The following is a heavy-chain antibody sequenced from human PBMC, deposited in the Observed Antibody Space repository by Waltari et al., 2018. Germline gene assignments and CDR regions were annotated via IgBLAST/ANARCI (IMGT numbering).Heavy chain of an antibody. CDR2: IYYSGST. CDR3: ARDWPLYDILTGSPNWFDP. D-gene: IGHD3-9*01. V-gene: IGHV4-39*07. CDR1: GGSISSSSYY. Sequence: QLQLQESGPGLVKPSETLSLTCTVSGGSISSSSYYWGWIRQPPGKGLEWIGSIYYSGSTYDNPSRKSRVTISVDTSKNQFSLKLSSVTAADTAVYYCARDWPLYDILTGSPNWFDPWGQGTLVTVSS. J-gene: IGHJ5*02.